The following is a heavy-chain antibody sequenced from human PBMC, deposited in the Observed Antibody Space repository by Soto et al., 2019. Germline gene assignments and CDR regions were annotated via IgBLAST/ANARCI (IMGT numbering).Heavy chain of an antibody. J-gene: IGHJ6*02. CDR2: INPKSGGT. Sequence: ASVKVSCKASGYSFSDYHIHWVRQAPGQGLEWLGRINPKSGGTSSAQKFQGWVTMTRDTSISTAYMELTRLRSDDTAVYFCARGHSTDCSNGVCSFFYNHDMDVWGQGTTVTVSS. D-gene: IGHD2-8*01. CDR3: ARGHSTDCSNGVCSFFYNHDMDV. V-gene: IGHV1-2*04. CDR1: GYSFSDYH.